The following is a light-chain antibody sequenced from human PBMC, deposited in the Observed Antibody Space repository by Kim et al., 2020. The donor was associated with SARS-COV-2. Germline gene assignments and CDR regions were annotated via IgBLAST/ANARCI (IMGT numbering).Light chain of an antibody. CDR3: QQYGSSPRT. CDR1: QTINSNY. V-gene: IGKV3-20*01. CDR2: GAS. Sequence: SPGEGATLSCRASQTINSNYLAWYQQKPGQAPRLLMYGASSRATSIPDRFSGSGSGTDFTLTISRLKPEDFAMYYCQQYGSSPRTFGQGTKVDIK. J-gene: IGKJ1*01.